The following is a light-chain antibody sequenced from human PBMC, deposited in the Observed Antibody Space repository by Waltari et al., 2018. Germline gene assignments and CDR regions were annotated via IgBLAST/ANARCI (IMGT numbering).Light chain of an antibody. Sequence: QSVLTQPPPVSGAPGQRVTIPCPGSSPNIGAGYDVHWYQQLPGTAPKSLIYGNTNRPSGVPDRFSGSKSATSASLAITGLQPEDEADYYCQSYDSSLSAVVFGGGTKLTVL. J-gene: IGLJ3*02. CDR1: SPNIGAGYD. V-gene: IGLV1-40*01. CDR2: GNT. CDR3: QSYDSSLSAVV.